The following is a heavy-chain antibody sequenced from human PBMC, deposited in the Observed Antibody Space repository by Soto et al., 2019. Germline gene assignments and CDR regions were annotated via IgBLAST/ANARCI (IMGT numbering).Heavy chain of an antibody. Sequence: PSQTLSLTCAITGDSVSSNSAGWSWVRQSPSRGLEWLGRTYYRSKWYYEYAVSVRGRITINPDTSKNQFSLKLSSVTAADTAVYFCARGGPDITVPTGRYYYGMDVWGQGTTVTVSS. CDR3: ARGGPDITVPTGRYYYGMDV. CDR1: GDSVSSNSAG. V-gene: IGHV6-1*01. D-gene: IGHD4-4*01. CDR2: TYYRSKWYY. J-gene: IGHJ6*02.